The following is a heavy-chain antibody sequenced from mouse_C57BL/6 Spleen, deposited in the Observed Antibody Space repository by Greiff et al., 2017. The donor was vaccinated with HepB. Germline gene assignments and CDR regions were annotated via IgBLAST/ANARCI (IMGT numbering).Heavy chain of an antibody. J-gene: IGHJ4*01. CDR3: ARCITTVGYAMDY. CDR1: GYAFSSSW. CDR2: IYPGDGDT. Sequence: QVQLQQSGPELVKPGASVKISCKASGYAFSSSWMNWVKQRPGKGLEWIGRIYPGDGDTNYNGKFKGKATLTADKSSSTAYMQLSSLTSEDSAVYVCARCITTVGYAMDYWGQGTSVTVSS. D-gene: IGHD1-1*01. V-gene: IGHV1-82*01.